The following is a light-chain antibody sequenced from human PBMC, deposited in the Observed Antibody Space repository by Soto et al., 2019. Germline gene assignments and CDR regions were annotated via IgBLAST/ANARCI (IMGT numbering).Light chain of an antibody. CDR3: QQFASSPRT. J-gene: IGKJ1*01. CDR2: GAS. V-gene: IGKV3-20*01. Sequence: EIVLTQSPGTLSLSPGERATLFCRASQSVATSQLAWYQQKPGQAPMLLIGASSRATGVPDRFIASGSGTDFTLTISRLEPEDFAVYYCQQFASSPRTFGRGTTVEIK. CDR1: QSVATSQ.